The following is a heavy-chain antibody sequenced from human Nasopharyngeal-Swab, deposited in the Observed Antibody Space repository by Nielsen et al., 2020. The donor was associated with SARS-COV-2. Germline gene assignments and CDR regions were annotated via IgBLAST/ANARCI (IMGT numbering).Heavy chain of an antibody. CDR3: ASSSGNWAFDI. J-gene: IGHJ3*02. CDR1: GGSISSGGYY. CDR2: IYYSGST. D-gene: IGHD1-1*01. V-gene: IGHV4-31*03. Sequence: SETLSLTCNVSGGSISSGGYYWSWIRQHPGKGLEWIGYIYYSGSTYYSPSLKSRVTISVDTSKNQFSLRLSSVIAADTAVYYCASSSGNWAFDIWGQGTMVTVSS.